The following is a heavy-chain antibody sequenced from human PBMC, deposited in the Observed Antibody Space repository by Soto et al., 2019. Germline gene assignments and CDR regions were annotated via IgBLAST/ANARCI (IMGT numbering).Heavy chain of an antibody. V-gene: IGHV4-39*01. CDR3: ARPTRRDTYYYDSSGPDAFDI. CDR1: GGSISSSSYY. CDR2: IYYSGST. J-gene: IGHJ3*02. D-gene: IGHD3-22*01. Sequence: SETLSLTCTVSGGSISSSSYYWGWIRQPPGKGMEWIGSIYYSGSTYYNPSLKSRVTISVDTSKNQFSLKLSSVTAADTAVYYCARPTRRDTYYYDSSGPDAFDIWGQGTMVTVSS.